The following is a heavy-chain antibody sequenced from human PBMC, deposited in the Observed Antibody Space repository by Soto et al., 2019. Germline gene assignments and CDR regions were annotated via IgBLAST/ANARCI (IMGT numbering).Heavy chain of an antibody. CDR1: GGSISSGGYS. CDR2: IYHSGST. V-gene: IGHV4-30-2*01. CDR3: ARDNVDTGWFDP. Sequence: QLQLQESGSGLVKPSQTLSLTCAVSGGSISSGGYSWSWIRQPPGKGLEWIGYIYHSGSTYYNPSLKSRVXIXVXXSKNQFSLKLSSVTAADTAVYYCARDNVDTGWFDPWGQGTLVTVSS. J-gene: IGHJ5*02. D-gene: IGHD5-18*01.